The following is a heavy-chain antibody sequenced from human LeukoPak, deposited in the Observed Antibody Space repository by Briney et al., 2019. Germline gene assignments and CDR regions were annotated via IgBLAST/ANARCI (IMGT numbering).Heavy chain of an antibody. D-gene: IGHD3-3*01. Sequence: SQTLSLTCAVSGGSISSGCYYWSCIPQPAGKGLEGDGRIYSSGSTNSNPPLKSRVTISVDKTQTQLSLKPTAVTATDTAVYSCASAQRSGTDYWGQGTLVTVSS. CDR2: IYSSGST. V-gene: IGHV4-61*02. J-gene: IGHJ4*02. CDR3: ASAQRSGTDY. CDR1: GGSISSGCYY.